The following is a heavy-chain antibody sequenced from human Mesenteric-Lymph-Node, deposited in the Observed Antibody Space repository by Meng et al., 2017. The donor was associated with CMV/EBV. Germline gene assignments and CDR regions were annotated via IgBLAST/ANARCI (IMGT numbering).Heavy chain of an antibody. CDR1: GFTFDDYA. J-gene: IGHJ6*02. CDR2: ISWNSGSI. CDR3: AKDISSTSWGYYYYCYGMDV. Sequence: GGSLRLSCAASGFTFDDYAMHWVRQAPGKGLEWVSGISWNSGSIGYADSVKGRFTISRDNAKNSLYLQMNSLRTEDTALYYCAKDISSTSWGYYYYCYGMDVWGQGTTVTVSS. V-gene: IGHV3-9*01. D-gene: IGHD2-2*01.